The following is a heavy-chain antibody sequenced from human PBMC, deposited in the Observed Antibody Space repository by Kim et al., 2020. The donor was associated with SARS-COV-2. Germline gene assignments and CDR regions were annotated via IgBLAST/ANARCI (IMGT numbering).Heavy chain of an antibody. Sequence: GGSLRLSCAASGFTFSGYDMHWVRQATGKGLEWVSGIGTAADTYYADSVKGRFTISRENAKNSLYLQMNSLRAGDTAVYYCARGWHCNSTSCYDYGMDVWGQGTTVTVS. CDR1: GFTFSGYD. CDR2: IGTAADT. CDR3: ARGWHCNSTSCYDYGMDV. D-gene: IGHD2-2*01. V-gene: IGHV3-13*04. J-gene: IGHJ6*02.